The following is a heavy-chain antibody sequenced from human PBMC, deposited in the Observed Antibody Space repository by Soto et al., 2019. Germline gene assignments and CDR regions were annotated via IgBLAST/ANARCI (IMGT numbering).Heavy chain of an antibody. Sequence: LRLSCAASRFTFSTYEMHWVRQAPGKGLEWVSCISSSGSTVYYADSVKGRFTISRDNSRNSLYLQMNSLRDEDTALYYCVRYCSSTLCNGVATRTFDYWGQGXLVTVYS. D-gene: IGHD5-12*01. CDR1: RFTFSTYE. CDR2: ISSSGSTV. CDR3: VRYCSSTLCNGVATRTFDY. J-gene: IGHJ4*02. V-gene: IGHV3-48*03.